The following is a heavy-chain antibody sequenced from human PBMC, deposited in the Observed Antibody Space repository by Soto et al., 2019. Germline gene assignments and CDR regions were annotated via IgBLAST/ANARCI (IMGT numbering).Heavy chain of an antibody. CDR3: ARDPALPGIAAAGTSYFDY. CDR1: GDSVSRNSAA. CDR2: TYYRSKWYN. V-gene: IGHV6-1*01. Sequence: SQTLSLTCAISGDSVSRNSAAWNWIRQSPSRGLEWLGRTYYRSKWYNDYAVSVKSRITINPDTSKNQFSLQLNSVTPEDTAVYYCARDPALPGIAAAGTSYFDYWGQGTLVTVPQ. D-gene: IGHD6-13*01. J-gene: IGHJ4*02.